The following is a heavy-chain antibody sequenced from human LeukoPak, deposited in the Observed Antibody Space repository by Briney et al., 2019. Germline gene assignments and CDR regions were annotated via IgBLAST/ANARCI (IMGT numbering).Heavy chain of an antibody. CDR3: ARGSVLRYFDWFVGYWFDP. D-gene: IGHD3-9*01. CDR1: GYTFTGYY. Sequence: GASVKVSCKASGYTFTGYYMHWVRQAPGQGLEWMGWISAYNGNTNYAQKLQGRVTMTTDTSTSTAYMELRSLRSDDTAVYYCARGSVLRYFDWFVGYWFDPWGQGTLVTVSS. V-gene: IGHV1-18*04. CDR2: ISAYNGNT. J-gene: IGHJ5*02.